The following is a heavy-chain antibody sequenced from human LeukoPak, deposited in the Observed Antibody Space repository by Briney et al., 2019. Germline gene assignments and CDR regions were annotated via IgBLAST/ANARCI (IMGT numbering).Heavy chain of an antibody. V-gene: IGHV4-4*02. D-gene: IGHD3-10*01. CDR3: ARRPTYYYGSGSYYNSPFTVDY. CDR2: IYHSGST. CDR1: GGSLSSSNW. J-gene: IGHJ4*02. Sequence: SGTLSLTCAVSGGSLSSSNWWRWVRQPPGKGLEWIGEIYHSGSTNCNPSLKSRVTISVDTSKNQFSLKLSSVTAADTAVYYCARRPTYYYGSGSYYNSPFTVDYWGQGTLVTVSS.